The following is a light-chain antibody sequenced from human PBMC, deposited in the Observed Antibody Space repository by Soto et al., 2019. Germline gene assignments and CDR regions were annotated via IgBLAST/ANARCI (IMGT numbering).Light chain of an antibody. Sequence: QSALTQPASVSGSPGQSITISCTGTSSDVGSYNLVSWYQQHPGKAPKLMINEVSKRPSGVSNRFSGSKSGNTASLTISGLQAEDEADYYCCSYAGSSTHYVFGTGTKVTVL. CDR3: CSYAGSSTHYV. CDR1: SSDVGSYNL. J-gene: IGLJ1*01. V-gene: IGLV2-23*02. CDR2: EVS.